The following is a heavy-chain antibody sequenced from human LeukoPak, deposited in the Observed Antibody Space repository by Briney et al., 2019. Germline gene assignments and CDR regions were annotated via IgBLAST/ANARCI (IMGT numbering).Heavy chain of an antibody. D-gene: IGHD3-10*01. V-gene: IGHV3-74*01. CDR3: ASGSYYGSGSPFDP. CDR2: INSDGSST. CDR1: GFTFSSYW. Sequence: GGSLRLSCAASGFTFSSYWMHWVRQAPGKGLVWVSRINSDGSSTSYADSVKGRFTISRDNAKNSLYLQMNSLRAEDTAVYYCASGSYYGSGSPFDPWGQGTLVTVSS. J-gene: IGHJ5*02.